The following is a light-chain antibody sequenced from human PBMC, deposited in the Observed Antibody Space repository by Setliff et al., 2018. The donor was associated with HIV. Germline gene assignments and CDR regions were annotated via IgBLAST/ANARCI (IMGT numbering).Light chain of an antibody. CDR1: NIGSKS. CDR3: QVWDSSSDHPYV. V-gene: IGLV3-21*04. CDR2: YDS. Sequence: SYELTQPPSVSVAPGMTARITCGGNNIGSKSVHWYQQKPGQAPVLVIYYDSDRPSGIPERFSGSNSGNTATLTISRVEAGDEADYYCQVWDSSSDHPYVFGTGTKVPS. J-gene: IGLJ1*01.